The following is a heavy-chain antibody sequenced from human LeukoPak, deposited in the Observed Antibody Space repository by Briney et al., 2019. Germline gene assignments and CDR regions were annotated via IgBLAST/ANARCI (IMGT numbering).Heavy chain of an antibody. CDR3: ARQYYDSSGYLSYFDY. Sequence: KVSCKASGYTFTTYWIGWVRQMPGKGLEWMGIIYPGDSDTTYSPSFQGQVTISADKSINTAYLQWSSLKASDTAIYFCARQYYDSSGYLSYFDYWGQGTLVTVSS. CDR2: IYPGDSDT. J-gene: IGHJ4*02. CDR1: GYTFTTYW. V-gene: IGHV5-51*01. D-gene: IGHD3-22*01.